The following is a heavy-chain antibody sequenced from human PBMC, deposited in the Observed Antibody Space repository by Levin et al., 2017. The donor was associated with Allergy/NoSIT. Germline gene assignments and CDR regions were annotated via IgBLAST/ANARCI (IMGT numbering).Heavy chain of an antibody. V-gene: IGHV1-69*04. D-gene: IGHD3-22*01. CDR1: GGTFSSYA. J-gene: IGHJ3*02. CDR3: ARVFYYDSSGYSGDAFDI. Sequence: SVKVSCKASGGTFSSYAISWVRQAPGQGLEWMGRIIPILGIANYAQKFQGRVTITADKSTSTAYMELSSLRSEDTAVYYCARVFYYDSSGYSGDAFDIWGQGTMVTVSS. CDR2: IIPILGIA.